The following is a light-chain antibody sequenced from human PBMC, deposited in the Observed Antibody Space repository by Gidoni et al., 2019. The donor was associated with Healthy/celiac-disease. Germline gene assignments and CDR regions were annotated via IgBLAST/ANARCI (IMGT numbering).Light chain of an antibody. CDR3: QQRSNWPPWFT. Sequence: DIVLTQSPATLSLSPGERATLSCRASQSVSSYLAWYQQKPGQAPRLLIYDASNRATGIPARFSGSGSGTDFTLTISSLEPEDFAVYYCQQRSNWPPWFTFGGGTKVEIK. J-gene: IGKJ4*01. CDR1: QSVSSY. V-gene: IGKV3-11*01. CDR2: DAS.